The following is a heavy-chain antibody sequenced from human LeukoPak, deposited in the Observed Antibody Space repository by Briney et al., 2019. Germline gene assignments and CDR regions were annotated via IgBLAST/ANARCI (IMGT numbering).Heavy chain of an antibody. CDR1: GFTFSSYS. D-gene: IGHD6-19*01. V-gene: IGHV4-34*01. J-gene: IGHJ4*02. CDR2: INHSGST. CDR3: SRRGIAVALTGPAFDY. Sequence: PGGSLRLSCAASGFTFSSYSLNWVRQAPGKGLEWIGEINHSGSTNYNPSLKSRVTISVDTSKNQFSLKLSSVTAADTAVYYCSRRGIAVALTGPAFDYWGQGTLVTVSS.